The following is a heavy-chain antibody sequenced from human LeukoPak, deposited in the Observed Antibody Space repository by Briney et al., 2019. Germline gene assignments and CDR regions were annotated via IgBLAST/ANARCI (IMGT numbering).Heavy chain of an antibody. CDR1: GGSISSGSYY. CDR2: IYYSGST. D-gene: IGHD2-15*01. J-gene: IGHJ4*02. CDR3: ARFQMGDIVVPVRQPRPPPPRFFDS. Sequence: SQTLSLTCTVSGGSISSGSYYWGWIRQPPGKGLEWIGSIYYSGSTYYNPSLKSRVTISRDTSQSQFSLELTSVTAADTAVYHCARFQMGDIVVPVRQPRPPPPRFFDSWGRGTLVTVSS. V-gene: IGHV4-39*07.